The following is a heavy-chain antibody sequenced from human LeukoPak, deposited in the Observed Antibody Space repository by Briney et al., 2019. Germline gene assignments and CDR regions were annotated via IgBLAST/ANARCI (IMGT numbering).Heavy chain of an antibody. J-gene: IGHJ4*02. V-gene: IGHV3-53*01. D-gene: IGHD4-17*01. Sequence: GGSLRLSCAASGFTFSSYWMSWVRQAPGKGLECTSVIYSGGSTDYADSVKGRLTISRDNSKNTLYLQMNSLRAEDTAVYYCARVVDHDYGDYYLDYWGQGTLVTVSS. CDR1: GFTFSSYW. CDR3: ARVVDHDYGDYYLDY. CDR2: IYSGGST.